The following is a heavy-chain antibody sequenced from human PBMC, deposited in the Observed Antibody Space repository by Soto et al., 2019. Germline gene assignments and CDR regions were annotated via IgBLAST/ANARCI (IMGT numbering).Heavy chain of an antibody. CDR3: ARRYGGGFDY. V-gene: IGHV4-59*08. Sequence: QVQLLESGPGLVKPSETLSLTCTVSGGSIGSYYWSWIRQPPGKGLEWIGYIFSSGSTTYNPSLKSRVTISVATSKNQFSLKLLSVTAADTAVYYCARRYGGGFDYWGQGTLVTVSS. CDR1: GGSIGSYY. CDR2: IFSSGST. D-gene: IGHD3-10*01. J-gene: IGHJ4*02.